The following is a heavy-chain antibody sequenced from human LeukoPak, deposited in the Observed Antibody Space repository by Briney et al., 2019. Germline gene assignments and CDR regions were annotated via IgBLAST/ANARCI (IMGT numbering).Heavy chain of an antibody. CDR2: ISGDGTAR. Sequence: GGSLRLSCAASGFTSSSYWMHWVRQVPGKGLVWVSRISGDGTARNYADSVKGRFTIPRDDAKNTVDLQMNSLRGEDTAVYYCVRGRGSYGWFDPWGQGTLVTVSS. CDR3: VRGRGSYGWFDP. J-gene: IGHJ5*02. D-gene: IGHD3-10*01. CDR1: GFTSSSYW. V-gene: IGHV3-74*01.